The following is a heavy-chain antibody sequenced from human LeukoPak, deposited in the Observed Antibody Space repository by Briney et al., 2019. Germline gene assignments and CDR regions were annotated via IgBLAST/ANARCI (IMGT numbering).Heavy chain of an antibody. J-gene: IGHJ4*02. CDR3: AREEALGSGSFDY. V-gene: IGHV4-61*01. CDR2: IYYSGST. CDR1: GYSISSGYY. Sequence: SETLSLTCTVSGYSISSGYYWGWIRPPPGKGLEWIGYIYYSGSTNYNPSLKSRVTISVDTSKNQFSLKLSSVTAADTAVYYCAREEALGSGSFDYWGQGTLVTVSS. D-gene: IGHD1-26*01.